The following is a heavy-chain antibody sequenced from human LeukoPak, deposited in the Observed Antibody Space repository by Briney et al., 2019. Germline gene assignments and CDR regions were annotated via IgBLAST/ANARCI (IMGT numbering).Heavy chain of an antibody. J-gene: IGHJ4*02. Sequence: SSVTLSLTCTVSGGSISSYYWSWIRQPAGKGLEWIGRIYTSGSTNYNPSLKSRVTMSVDTSKNQFSLKLSSVTAADTAVYYCARTNYYYDSSGYFVYYFDYWGQGTLVTVSS. CDR1: GGSISSYY. V-gene: IGHV4-4*07. CDR3: ARTNYYYDSSGYFVYYFDY. CDR2: IYTSGST. D-gene: IGHD3-22*01.